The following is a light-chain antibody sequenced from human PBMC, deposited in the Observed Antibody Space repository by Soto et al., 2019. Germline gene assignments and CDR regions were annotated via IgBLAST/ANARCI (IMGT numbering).Light chain of an antibody. CDR1: SSDIGGYKY. CDR2: DVS. V-gene: IGLV2-14*01. Sequence: SALTQPASVSGSPGQSITISCTGTSSDIGGYKYVSWYQQNPDKAPKLMIYDVSYRPSGVSDRFSGSKSGNTASLTISGLQAEDEADYYCSSCTSINTHVFGTGTKVTVL. J-gene: IGLJ1*01. CDR3: SSCTSINTHV.